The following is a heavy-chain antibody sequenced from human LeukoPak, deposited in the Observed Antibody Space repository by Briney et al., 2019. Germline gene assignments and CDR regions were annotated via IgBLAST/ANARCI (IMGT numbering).Heavy chain of an antibody. CDR1: GFTFSSYS. CDR3: ARDYYGSGSYYHP. V-gene: IGHV3-21*01. Sequence: GGSLRLSCAASGFTFSSYSMNWVCQAPGKGLEWVSSISSSSSYIYYADSVKGRFTISRDNAKNSLYLQMNSLRAEDTAVYYCARDYYGSGSYYHPWGQGTLVTVSS. J-gene: IGHJ5*02. D-gene: IGHD3-10*01. CDR2: ISSSSSYI.